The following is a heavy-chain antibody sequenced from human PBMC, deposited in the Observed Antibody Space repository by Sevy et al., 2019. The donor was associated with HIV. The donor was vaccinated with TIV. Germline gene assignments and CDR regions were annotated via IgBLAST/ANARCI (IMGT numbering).Heavy chain of an antibody. CDR2: MHHSGST. CDR1: GSSINSGYF. CDR3: ARDRGAPRDSVDGSDH. V-gene: IGHV4-38-2*02. Sequence: SETLSLTCAVSGSSINSGYFWGWIRQPPGKGLEWVGSMHHSGSTHYNPSLKSRVTISVDRSKNLFSLKLTSVTAADTAVYYCARDRGAPRDSVDGSDHWGQGTLVTVSS. D-gene: IGHD2-21*02. J-gene: IGHJ5*02.